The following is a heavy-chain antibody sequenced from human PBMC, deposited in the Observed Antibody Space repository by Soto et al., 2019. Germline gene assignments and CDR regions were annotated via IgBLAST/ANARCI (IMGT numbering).Heavy chain of an antibody. Sequence: QVQLVQSGAEVKKPGSSVKVSCKASGGTFSSYTISWVRQAPGQGLEWMGRIIPILGIANYAQKFQGRVTITADKSTSTAYMELSRLRSEDTAVYYCARTKYYYDSSGYYPDYWGQGTLVTVSS. V-gene: IGHV1-69*02. J-gene: IGHJ4*02. CDR3: ARTKYYYDSSGYYPDY. CDR2: IIPILGIA. D-gene: IGHD3-22*01. CDR1: GGTFSSYT.